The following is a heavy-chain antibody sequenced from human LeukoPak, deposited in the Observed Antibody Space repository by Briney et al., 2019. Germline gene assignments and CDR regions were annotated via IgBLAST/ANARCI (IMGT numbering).Heavy chain of an antibody. D-gene: IGHD1-1*01. CDR2: INPSGGST. J-gene: IGHJ4*02. V-gene: IGHV1-46*01. CDR3: ARHSLPGTTPFDY. Sequence: SVKVSCKASGYTFRSYYMQWVGQAPEQGLEWMGVINPSGGSTSYAQRFQGRVTMTRDTSTSTFYMELSSLRSEDTAVYYCARHSLPGTTPFDYWGQGTLVTVSS. CDR1: GYTFRSYY.